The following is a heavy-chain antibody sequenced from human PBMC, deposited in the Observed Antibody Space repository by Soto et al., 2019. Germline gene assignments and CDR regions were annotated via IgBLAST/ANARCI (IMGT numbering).Heavy chain of an antibody. CDR1: GFTFSSYS. J-gene: IGHJ4*02. CDR2: ISSSSSYI. CDR3: ARGRYYYDSSGYYYYFDY. V-gene: IGHV3-21*01. Sequence: EVQLVESGGGLVKPGGSLRLSCAASGFTFSSYSMNWVRQAPGKGLEWVSSISSSSSYIYYADSVKGRFTISRDNAKNSRYMQMNSLRAEDTAVYYCARGRYYYDSSGYYYYFDYWGQGTLVTVSS. D-gene: IGHD3-22*01.